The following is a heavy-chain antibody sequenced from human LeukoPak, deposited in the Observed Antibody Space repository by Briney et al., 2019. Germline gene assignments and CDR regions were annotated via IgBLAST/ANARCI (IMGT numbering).Heavy chain of an antibody. Sequence: ASVKVSCKASGYTFTSYYMHWVRQAPGQGLEWMGIINPSGGSTSYAQKFQGRVTMTRNTSISTAYMELSSLRSEDTAVYYCARSAWGSGSYFAYYYYYYMDVWGKGTTVTISS. CDR1: GYTFTSYY. CDR2: INPSGGST. J-gene: IGHJ6*03. V-gene: IGHV1-46*01. CDR3: ARSAWGSGSYFAYYYYYYMDV. D-gene: IGHD1-26*01.